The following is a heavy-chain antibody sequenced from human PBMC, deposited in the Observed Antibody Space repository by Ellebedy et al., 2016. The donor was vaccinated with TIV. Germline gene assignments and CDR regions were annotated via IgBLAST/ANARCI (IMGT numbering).Heavy chain of an antibody. D-gene: IGHD2-2*01. V-gene: IGHV4-34*01. CDR2: INHSGST. Sequence: SETLSLTXAVYGGSFSGYYWSWIRQPPGKGLEWIGEINHSGSTNYNPSLKSRVTISVDTSKNQFSLKLSSVTAADTAVYYCARGWGRYCSSTSCYYYYGRDVWGQGTTVTVSS. J-gene: IGHJ6*02. CDR3: ARGWGRYCSSTSCYYYYGRDV. CDR1: GGSFSGYY.